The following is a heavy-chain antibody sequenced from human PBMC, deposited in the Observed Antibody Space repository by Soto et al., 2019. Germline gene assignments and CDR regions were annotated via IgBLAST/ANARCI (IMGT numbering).Heavy chain of an antibody. V-gene: IGHV3-48*01. D-gene: IGHD3-3*01. Sequence: PGGSLRLSCAASGFTFISYNMNWVRQAPWKGLEWVSYISSSGSTIYYADSVKGRFTISRDNAENSLYLQMNSLRAEDTAVYYCARDRYDFWSGYVYYYYGMDVWGQGTTVTVS. J-gene: IGHJ6*02. CDR1: GFTFISYN. CDR3: ARDRYDFWSGYVYYYYGMDV. CDR2: ISSSGSTI.